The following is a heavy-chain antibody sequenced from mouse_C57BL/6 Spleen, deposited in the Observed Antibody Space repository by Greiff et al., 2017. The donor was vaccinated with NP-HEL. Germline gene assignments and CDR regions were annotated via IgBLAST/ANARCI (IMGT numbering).Heavy chain of an antibody. J-gene: IGHJ2*01. Sequence: QVHVKQPGAELVKPGASVKLSCKASGYTFTSYWMHWVKQRPGQGLEWIGMIHPNSGSTNYNEKFKSKATLTVDKSSSTAYMQLSSLTSEDSAVYYCARRGNYYGSSYPFDYWGQGTTLTVSS. D-gene: IGHD1-1*01. V-gene: IGHV1-64*01. CDR3: ARRGNYYGSSYPFDY. CDR2: IHPNSGST. CDR1: GYTFTSYW.